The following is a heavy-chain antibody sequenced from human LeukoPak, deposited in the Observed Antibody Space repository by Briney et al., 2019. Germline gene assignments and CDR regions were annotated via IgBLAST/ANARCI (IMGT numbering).Heavy chain of an antibody. CDR1: GGSMSSYY. CDR3: ARVFHDSSGYPLDY. V-gene: IGHV4-59*01. J-gene: IGHJ4*02. Sequence: SETLSLTCTVSGGSMSSYYWSWIRQPPGKGLEWIGYTYYSGNTNYNPSLKSRVTISVDTSKSQFSLKVSSVTAADTAVYYCARVFHDSSGYPLDYWGQGTLVTVSS. CDR2: TYYSGNT. D-gene: IGHD3-22*01.